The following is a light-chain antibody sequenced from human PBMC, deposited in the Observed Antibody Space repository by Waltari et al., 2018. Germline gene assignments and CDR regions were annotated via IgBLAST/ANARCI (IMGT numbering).Light chain of an antibody. J-gene: IGKJ1*01. CDR2: DAS. CDR3: QKYGSLPAT. CDR1: QSVRRY. Sequence: EIVLTQSPGTLSLSPGERATLSCRASQSVRRYLAWYQQEPGQAPRLLIYDASTRATGIPDRVRGGGSGTDFSLTISRLEPEDFAVYYCQKYGSLPATFGQGTKVEI. V-gene: IGKV3-20*01.